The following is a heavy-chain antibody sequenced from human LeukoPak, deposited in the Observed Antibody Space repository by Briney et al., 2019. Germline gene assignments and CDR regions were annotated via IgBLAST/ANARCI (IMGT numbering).Heavy chain of an antibody. CDR1: GYTFTSYG. D-gene: IGHD3-9*01. CDR3: ARDSPRYFDWLSAYYYYYGMDV. Sequence: ASVKVSCKASGYTFTSYGISWVRQAPGQGLEWMGWISAYIGNTNYAQKLQGRVTMTTDTSTSTAYMELRSLRSDDTAVYYCARDSPRYFDWLSAYYYYYGMDVWGQGTTVTVSS. CDR2: ISAYIGNT. V-gene: IGHV1-18*01. J-gene: IGHJ6*02.